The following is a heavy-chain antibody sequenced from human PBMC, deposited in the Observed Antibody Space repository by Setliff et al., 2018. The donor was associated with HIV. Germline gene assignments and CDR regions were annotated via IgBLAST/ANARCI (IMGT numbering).Heavy chain of an antibody. CDR1: GFNFKTYG. CDR3: ARDWGTMVRGDNWFDP. V-gene: IGHV3-48*04. Sequence: GGSLRLSCAASGFNFKTYGMTWVRQAPGKGLDWVAHIGSSNHGIHYTASVKGRFTISRDNAKNSLYLQMNSLRAEDTALYYCARDWGTMVRGDNWFDPWGQGTLVTVSS. CDR2: IGSSNHGI. D-gene: IGHD3-10*01. J-gene: IGHJ5*02.